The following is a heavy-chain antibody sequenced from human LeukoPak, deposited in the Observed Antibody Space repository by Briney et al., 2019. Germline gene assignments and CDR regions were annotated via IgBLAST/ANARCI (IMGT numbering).Heavy chain of an antibody. Sequence: GGSLRLSCATSGFTFSSYGMHWVRQAPGKGLEWVALIWYDGNNKVYADSVKGRFTISRDNSKSTVDLQMNSLRVEDTAVYYCARVRDYGDYPPDYWGQGTLVTVSS. V-gene: IGHV3-33*01. CDR3: ARVRDYGDYPPDY. CDR2: IWYDGNNK. D-gene: IGHD4-17*01. CDR1: GFTFSSYG. J-gene: IGHJ4*02.